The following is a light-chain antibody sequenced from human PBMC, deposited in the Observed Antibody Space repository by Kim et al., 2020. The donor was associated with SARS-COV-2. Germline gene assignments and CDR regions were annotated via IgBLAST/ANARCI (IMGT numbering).Light chain of an antibody. Sequence: GQSFTISCTGTSSDVGGSDFVSWYQQHPGKAPKLLIFDVRRRPSGISNRFSGSKSGNTASLTISGLQTEDEADYYCSSYGDNISWVFGGGTQLTVL. CDR3: SSYGDNISWV. CDR2: DVR. J-gene: IGLJ3*02. CDR1: SSDVGGSDF. V-gene: IGLV2-14*03.